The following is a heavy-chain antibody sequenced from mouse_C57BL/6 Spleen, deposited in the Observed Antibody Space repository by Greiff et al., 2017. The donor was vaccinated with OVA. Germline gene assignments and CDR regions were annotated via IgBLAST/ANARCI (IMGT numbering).Heavy chain of an antibody. J-gene: IGHJ2*01. CDR1: GYAFSSYW. CDR3: AREEDIYYGNSLNG. CDR2: IYPGDGDT. Sequence: QVQLKESGAELVKPGASVKISCKASGYAFSSYWMNWVKQRPGKGLEWIGQIYPGDGDTNYKGKFKGKATLTADKSSSTAYMQLSSLTSEDSAVYFCAREEDIYYGNSLNGWGQGTTLTVSS. V-gene: IGHV1-80*01. D-gene: IGHD2-1*01.